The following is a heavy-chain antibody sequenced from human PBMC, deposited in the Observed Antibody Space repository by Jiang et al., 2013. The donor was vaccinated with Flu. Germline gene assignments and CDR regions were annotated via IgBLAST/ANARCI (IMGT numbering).Heavy chain of an antibody. CDR1: GASISSSSYY. J-gene: IGHJ4*02. D-gene: IGHD3-10*01. CDR3: ARHIPLTMIRGGFCDY. CDR2: IYYSGKT. V-gene: IGHV4-39*01. Sequence: SLTCTVSGASISSSSYYWGWIRQSPGRGLEWIGNIYYSGKTYYNPSLKSRVTISVDTSKNQLSLKVTSVTAADTAVYYCARHIPLTMIRGGFCDYWGQGTLVTVSS.